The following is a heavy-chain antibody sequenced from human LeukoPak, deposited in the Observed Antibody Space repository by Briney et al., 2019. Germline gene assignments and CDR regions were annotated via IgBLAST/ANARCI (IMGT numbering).Heavy chain of an antibody. CDR2: IYYSGST. Sequence: SETLSLTCTVSGGSISSHYWSWIRQPPGKGLEWIGYIYYSGSTNYNPSLKSRVTISVDTSKNQFSLKLSSVTAADTAVYYCGGDGGGGGIRGGGWGQGTLVSVSA. D-gene: IGHD2-15*01. CDR1: GGSISSHY. J-gene: IGHJ4*02. CDR3: GGDGGGGGIRGGG. V-gene: IGHV4-59*11.